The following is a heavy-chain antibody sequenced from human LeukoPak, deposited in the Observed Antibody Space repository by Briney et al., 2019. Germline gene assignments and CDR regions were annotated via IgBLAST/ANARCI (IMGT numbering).Heavy chain of an antibody. Sequence: PGGSLRLSCAASGFTFSDYYMSWIRQAPGKGLEWVSYISSSGSTIYYADSVKGRFTISRDNAKNSLYLQMNSLRAEDTAVYYCASTDSWFGELLPYYFDYWGQGTLVTVSS. V-gene: IGHV3-11*04. CDR1: GFTFSDYY. CDR2: ISSSGSTI. CDR3: ASTDSWFGELLPYYFDY. J-gene: IGHJ4*02. D-gene: IGHD3-10*01.